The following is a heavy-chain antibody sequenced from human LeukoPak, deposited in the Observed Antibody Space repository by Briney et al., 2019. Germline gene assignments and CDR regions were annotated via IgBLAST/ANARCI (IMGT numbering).Heavy chain of an antibody. CDR3: ARVPSWDYYYYMDV. J-gene: IGHJ6*03. CDR1: GFTFCSNY. CDR2: IYSGGST. V-gene: IGHV3-53*01. Sequence: AGGSLRLSCSASGFTFCSNYRSWLRQAPGKGLEWVSVIYSGGSTYYSDSVKGRFTISRDNSKNTLYLQMNSLRAEDTAVYYCARVPSWDYYYYMDVWSKGWTVTVSS.